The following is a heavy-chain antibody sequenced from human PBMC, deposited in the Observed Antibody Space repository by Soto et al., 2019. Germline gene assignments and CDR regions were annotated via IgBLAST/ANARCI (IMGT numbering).Heavy chain of an antibody. V-gene: IGHV3-15*01. D-gene: IGHD3-3*01. CDR1: GFTFSNAW. CDR3: ARESLLKSIPIYGYYYYAMDV. Sequence: KPGGSLRLSCAASGFTFSNAWMSWVRQAPGKGLEWVGRIKSKTDGGTTDYAAPVKGRFTISRDDSKNTLYLQMNSLRAEDTAVYYCARESLLKSIPIYGYYYYAMDVWGQGTTVTVSS. J-gene: IGHJ6*02. CDR2: IKSKTDGGTT.